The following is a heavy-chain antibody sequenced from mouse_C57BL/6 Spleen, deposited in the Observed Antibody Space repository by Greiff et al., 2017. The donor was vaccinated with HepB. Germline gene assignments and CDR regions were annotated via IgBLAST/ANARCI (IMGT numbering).Heavy chain of an antibody. Sequence: QVQLQQSGAELVRPGTSVKMSCKASGYTFTNYWIGWAKQRPGHGLEWIGDIYPGGGYTNYNEKFKGKATLTADKSSSTAYMQFSSLTSEDSAIDYCARGTSTDHYCDYWGQGTTLTVSS. CDR2: IYPGGGYT. CDR1: GYTFTNYW. D-gene: IGHD4-1*02. V-gene: IGHV1-63*01. CDR3: ARGTSTDHYCDY. J-gene: IGHJ2*01.